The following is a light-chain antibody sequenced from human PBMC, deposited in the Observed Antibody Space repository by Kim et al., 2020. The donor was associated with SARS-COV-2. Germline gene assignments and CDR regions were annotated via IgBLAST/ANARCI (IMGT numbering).Light chain of an antibody. CDR2: DAS. CDR1: QSVSSY. Sequence: PLYLAPGERATRSCSASQSVSSYLAWYQQKPGQAPRLRIYDASNRATGIPARFSGSGSGTDFTLPISSLEPEDFAVYYCQQRSTFGPGTKVDIK. J-gene: IGKJ3*01. V-gene: IGKV3-11*01. CDR3: QQRST.